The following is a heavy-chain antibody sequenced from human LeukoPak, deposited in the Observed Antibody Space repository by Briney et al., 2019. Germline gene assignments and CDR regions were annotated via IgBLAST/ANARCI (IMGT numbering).Heavy chain of an antibody. Sequence: SVKVSCKASGGTFSSHSFSWVRQAPGQGLEWMGGIIPIFGTTNYAQKFQGRVTITTDESTSTGYMELSSLRSEDTAVYYCARRWPHSSGYYLFDYWGQGTLVTVSS. CDR3: ARRWPHSSGYYLFDY. D-gene: IGHD3-22*01. CDR1: GGTFSSHS. CDR2: IIPIFGTT. J-gene: IGHJ4*02. V-gene: IGHV1-69*05.